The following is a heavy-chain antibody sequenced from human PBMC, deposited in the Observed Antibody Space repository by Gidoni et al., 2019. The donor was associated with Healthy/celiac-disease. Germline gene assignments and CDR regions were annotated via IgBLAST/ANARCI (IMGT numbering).Heavy chain of an antibody. CDR1: GYTFTSYD. V-gene: IGHV1-8*01. D-gene: IGHD6-13*01. CDR3: ARGGYSSSWYGQDYYYYGMDV. J-gene: IGHJ6*02. Sequence: AQLVQSGAEVKKPGASVTVSCKASGYTFTSYDINWVRQATGQGLEWMGWMNPNSGNTGYAQKFQGRVTMTRNTSISTAYMELSSLRSEDTAVYYCARGGYSSSWYGQDYYYYGMDVWGQGTTVTVSS. CDR2: MNPNSGNT.